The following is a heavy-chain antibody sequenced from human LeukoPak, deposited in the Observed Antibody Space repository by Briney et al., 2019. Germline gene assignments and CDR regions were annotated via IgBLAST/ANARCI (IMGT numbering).Heavy chain of an antibody. CDR1: GFTFGDYA. CDR2: IRSKAYGGTT. D-gene: IGHD2-2*01. CDR3: TVVPAAMPRVDY. V-gene: IGHV3-49*03. Sequence: GGSLRLSCTASGFTFGDYAMSWFRQAPGKGLEWVGFIRSKAYGGTTEYAASVEGRFTISRDDSKSIAYLQMNSLKTEDTAVYYCTVVPAAMPRVDYWGQGTLVTVSS. J-gene: IGHJ4*02.